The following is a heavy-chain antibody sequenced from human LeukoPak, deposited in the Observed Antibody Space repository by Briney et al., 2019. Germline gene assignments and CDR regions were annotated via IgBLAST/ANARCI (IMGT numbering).Heavy chain of an antibody. J-gene: IGHJ6*03. CDR2: ISSSSSYI. D-gene: IGHD3-3*01. CDR1: GFTFSSYS. V-gene: IGHV3-21*01. CDR3: ARDPFPYYDFWSGYWKGYYYYMDV. Sequence: GGSLRLSCAASGFTFSSYSMNWVRQAPGKGLEWVSSISSSSSYIYYGDSVKDRFSISRDNAKNSLYLQMNRLRAEDTAVYYCARDPFPYYDFWSGYWKGYYYYMDVWGKGTTVTVSS.